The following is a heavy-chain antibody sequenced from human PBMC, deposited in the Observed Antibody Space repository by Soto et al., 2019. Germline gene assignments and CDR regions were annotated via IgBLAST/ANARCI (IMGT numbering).Heavy chain of an antibody. Sequence: SQTLSLTCAVYGGSFSGYYWSWIRQPPGKGLEWIGEINHSGSTNYNPSLKSRVTISVDTSKNQFSLKLSSVTAADTAVYYCARRARLYGPLILYYYMDVWGKGTTVTVSS. CDR1: GGSFSGYY. J-gene: IGHJ6*03. CDR2: INHSGST. CDR3: ARRARLYGPLILYYYMDV. D-gene: IGHD2-8*01. V-gene: IGHV4-34*01.